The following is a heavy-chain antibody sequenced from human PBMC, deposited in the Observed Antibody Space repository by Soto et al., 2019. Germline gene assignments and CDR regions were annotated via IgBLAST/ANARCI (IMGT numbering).Heavy chain of an antibody. J-gene: IGHJ6*02. V-gene: IGHV4-61*01. CDR3: ARDSRHPNTIFGVVISPPPYHYGMDV. D-gene: IGHD3-3*01. CDR2: IYYSGST. CDR1: GGSVSSGSYY. Sequence: LSLTCTVSGGSVSSGSYYWSWIRQPPGKGLEWIGYIYYSGSTNYNPSLKSRVTISVDTSKNQFSLKLSSVTAADTAVYYCARDSRHPNTIFGVVISPPPYHYGMDVWGQGTTVTVSS.